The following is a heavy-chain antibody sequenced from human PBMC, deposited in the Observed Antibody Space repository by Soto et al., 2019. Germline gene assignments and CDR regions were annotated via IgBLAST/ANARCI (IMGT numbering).Heavy chain of an antibody. CDR3: ARVGYYDSSGQSN. V-gene: IGHV4-30-4*01. CDR2: IYNSGST. CDR1: GGSISSGDYY. D-gene: IGHD3-22*01. Sequence: SETLSLTCTVSGGSISSGDYYWSWIRQPPGKGLEWIGYIYNSGSTYYNPSLKSRVTISVDTSKNQFSLKLSSVTAADTAVYYCARVGYYDSSGQSNWGQGTLVTVSS. J-gene: IGHJ4*02.